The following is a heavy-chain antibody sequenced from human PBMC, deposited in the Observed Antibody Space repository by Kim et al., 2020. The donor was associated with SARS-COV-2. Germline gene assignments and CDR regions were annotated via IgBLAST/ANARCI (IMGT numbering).Heavy chain of an antibody. CDR3: ARSGIVTVPRTNCLDP. Sequence: GGSLRLSCAASGFTFSHYSMNWVRQTPGKGLEWIASIGTTDAFIYYADSVKGRFTISRDNAENSLYLQMNNLRAEDTAVYYCARSGIVTVPRTNCLDPWGQGALVTV. V-gene: IGHV3-21*01. CDR1: GFTFSHYS. J-gene: IGHJ5*02. D-gene: IGHD1-26*01. CDR2: IGTTDAFI.